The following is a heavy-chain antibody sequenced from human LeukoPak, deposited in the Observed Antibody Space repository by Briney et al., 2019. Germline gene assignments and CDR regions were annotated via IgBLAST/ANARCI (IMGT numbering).Heavy chain of an antibody. V-gene: IGHV4-34*01. CDR1: GGFISGHY. J-gene: IGHJ6*03. CDR3: ARDETYSSDWQSNHYYYYMDV. D-gene: IGHD6-19*01. CDR2: INHSGST. Sequence: SETLSLTCTVSGGFISGHYWTWIRQPPGKGLEWIGEINHSGSTYYNPSLKSRVTISVDTSKNQFSLKLSSVTAADTAMYYCARDETYSSDWQSNHYYYYMDVWGIGTTVTVSS.